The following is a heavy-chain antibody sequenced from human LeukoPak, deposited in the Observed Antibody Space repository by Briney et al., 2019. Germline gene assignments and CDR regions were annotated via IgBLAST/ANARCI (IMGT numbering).Heavy chain of an antibody. CDR3: ARDRILNYYYYMDA. Sequence: GGSLTLPCAASGFTFSDYYMSWMPQAPGKGLEGVSYITSGGGTIYYADSVKGRFTISRDNAKNSLYLQMNSPRVEDTAVYYCARDRILNYYYYMDAWGRGTTVTVSS. V-gene: IGHV3-11*04. D-gene: IGHD2/OR15-2a*01. CDR2: ITSGGGTI. J-gene: IGHJ6*03. CDR1: GFTFSDYY.